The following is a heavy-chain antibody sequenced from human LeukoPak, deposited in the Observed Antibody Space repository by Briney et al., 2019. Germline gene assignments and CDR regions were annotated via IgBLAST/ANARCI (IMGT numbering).Heavy chain of an antibody. D-gene: IGHD3-10*01. J-gene: IGHJ3*02. Sequence: GASVKVSCKASGGTIISYAISWVRQAPGQGLEWMGGIIPIFGTADYAQKFQGRVTITADESTSTAYMELSSLRSEDTAVYYCARERDYYGSGSPGGIWGQGTMVIVSS. CDR2: IIPIFGTA. V-gene: IGHV1-69*13. CDR3: ARERDYYGSGSPGGI. CDR1: GGTIISYA.